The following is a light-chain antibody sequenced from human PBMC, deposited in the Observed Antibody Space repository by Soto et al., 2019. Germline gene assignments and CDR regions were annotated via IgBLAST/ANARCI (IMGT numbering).Light chain of an antibody. CDR3: QQYILRPYT. J-gene: IGKJ2*01. V-gene: IGKV3D-15*01. CDR2: KAS. Sequence: EIVMTQSPATLSVSPGGRATLSCRASESVDSNLAWYQQKFGQAPRLIIYKASNRATGIPARFSGSGAGTEFTLTIRGLQSEDVDVYYCQQYILRPYTFGQGTKVEI. CDR1: ESVDSN.